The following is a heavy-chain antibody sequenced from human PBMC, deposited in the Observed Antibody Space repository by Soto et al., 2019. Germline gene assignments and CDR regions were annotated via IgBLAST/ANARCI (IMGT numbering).Heavy chain of an antibody. CDR3: GRHGAGMGATFEY. D-gene: IGHD1-26*01. Sequence: QVQLVQSGAVVKKPGSSVKVSCKASGGTFSSYAMNWVRQAPGPGLEWMGGIIPMFGTTTYAQKFQGRVTITAEESTSTVYMELTGLTSDDTAVYYGGRHGAGMGATFEYWGQGTLVTVSS. J-gene: IGHJ4*02. CDR2: IIPMFGTT. V-gene: IGHV1-69*12. CDR1: GGTFSSYA.